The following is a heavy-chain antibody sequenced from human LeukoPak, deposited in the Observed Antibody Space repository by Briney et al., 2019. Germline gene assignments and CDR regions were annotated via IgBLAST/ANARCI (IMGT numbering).Heavy chain of an antibody. V-gene: IGHV4-39*01. CDR2: IYYSGST. CDR1: GGSISGCSHY. J-gene: IGHJ5*02. Sequence: SETLSLTCTISGGSISGCSHYWSWIRQPPGKGLEWIGSIYYSGSTYYNPSLKSRVTISVDTSKNQFSLKLSSVTAADTAVYYCARQGGPHNWFDPWGQGTLVTVSS. CDR3: ARQGGPHNWFDP.